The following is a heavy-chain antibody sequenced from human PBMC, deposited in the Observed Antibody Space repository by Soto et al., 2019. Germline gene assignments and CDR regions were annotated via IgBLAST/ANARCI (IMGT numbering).Heavy chain of an antibody. J-gene: IGHJ4*02. CDR3: AREVPGDYFDN. D-gene: IGHD3-10*01. CDR2: IYYSGSP. V-gene: IGHV4-30-4*01. CDR1: GGSISSGDHY. Sequence: SETLSLTCSVSGGSISSGDHYWSWIRQPPGKGLEWIGYIYYSGSPYYNPSLKSRLTISVDTSKNQFSLKLSSVTAADTAVYYCAREVPGDYFDNWGQGTLVTVSS.